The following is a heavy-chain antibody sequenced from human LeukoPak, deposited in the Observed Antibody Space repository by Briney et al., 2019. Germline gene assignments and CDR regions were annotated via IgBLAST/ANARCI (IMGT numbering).Heavy chain of an antibody. V-gene: IGHV1-2*06. D-gene: IGHD2-2*01. Sequence: ASVKVSCKASGYTFTDYYIHWVRQAPGQGLEWMGRINPNSGAPTYAQKFQGRVTMTRDTSISTAYMDLSRLTSDDTALYYCARNRCTGSSCFNDAFDIWGQGTMVAVSS. CDR2: INPNSGAP. CDR3: ARNRCTGSSCFNDAFDI. J-gene: IGHJ3*02. CDR1: GYTFTDYY.